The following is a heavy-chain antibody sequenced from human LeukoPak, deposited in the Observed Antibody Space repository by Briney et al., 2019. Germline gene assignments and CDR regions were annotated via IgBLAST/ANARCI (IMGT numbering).Heavy chain of an antibody. CDR1: GYTFTSYD. D-gene: IGHD3-10*01. CDR3: ATENTYYYGSGSHGDY. CDR2: MNPNSGNT. V-gene: IGHV1-8*01. Sequence: ASVKVSCKASGYTFTSYDINWVRQATGQGLEWMGWMNPNSGNTGYAQKFQGRVTMTRNTSISTAYVELSSLRSEDTAVYYCATENTYYYGSGSHGDYWGQGTLVTVSS. J-gene: IGHJ4*02.